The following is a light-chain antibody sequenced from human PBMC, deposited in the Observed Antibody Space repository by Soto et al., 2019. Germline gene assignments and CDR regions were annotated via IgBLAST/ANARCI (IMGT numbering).Light chain of an antibody. V-gene: IGLV2-8*01. CDR3: SSYAGSNNFCV. Sequence: QSALTQPPSASGSPGQSVTISCTGTSSDVGGYNFVSWYQQHPGKAPKLMIYEVSERPSGVPDRFSGSKSGNTASLTVSGLQAEDEADYYGSSYAGSNNFCVFGTGTKLTVL. J-gene: IGLJ1*01. CDR1: SSDVGGYNF. CDR2: EVS.